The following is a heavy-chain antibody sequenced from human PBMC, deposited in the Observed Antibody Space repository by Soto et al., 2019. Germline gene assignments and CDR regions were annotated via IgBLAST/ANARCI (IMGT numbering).Heavy chain of an antibody. CDR3: ARSQYFGSGSYYTRNYYYGMDV. CDR2: IIPILGIA. D-gene: IGHD3-10*01. CDR1: GGTFSSYT. J-gene: IGHJ6*02. Sequence: SVKVSCKASGGTFSSYTISWVRQAPGQGLEWMGRIIPILGIANYAQKFQGRVTITADKSTSTAYMELSSLRSEDTAVYYCARSQYFGSGSYYTRNYYYGMDVWG. V-gene: IGHV1-69*02.